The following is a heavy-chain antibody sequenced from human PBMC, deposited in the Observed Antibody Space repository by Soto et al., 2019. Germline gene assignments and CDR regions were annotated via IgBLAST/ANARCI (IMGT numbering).Heavy chain of an antibody. CDR3: ARDLLVAYSSSWGPYNWLDP. CDR1: GYTFTSYG. V-gene: IGHV1-18*01. J-gene: IGHJ5*02. Sequence: QVQLVQSGAEVKKPGASVKVSCKASGYTFTSYGISWVRQAPGQGLEWMGWISAYNGNTNYAQKLQGRVTMTTDTSTSTAYMELRSLRSDDTAVYYCARDLLVAYSSSWGPYNWLDPWGQGTLVTVSS. CDR2: ISAYNGNT. D-gene: IGHD6-13*01.